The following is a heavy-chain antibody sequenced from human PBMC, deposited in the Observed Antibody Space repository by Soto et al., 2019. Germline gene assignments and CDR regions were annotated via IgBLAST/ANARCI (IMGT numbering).Heavy chain of an antibody. CDR3: AKDSFLEWSPPNGYGMDV. Sequence: GGSLRLSCAASGFTFSSYAMSWVRQAPGKGLEWVSAISGSGGSTYYADSVKGRFTISRDNSKNTLYLQMNSLRAEDTAVYYCAKDSFLEWSPPNGYGMDVWGQGTTVTVSS. J-gene: IGHJ6*02. CDR1: GFTFSSYA. V-gene: IGHV3-23*01. CDR2: ISGSGGST. D-gene: IGHD3-3*01.